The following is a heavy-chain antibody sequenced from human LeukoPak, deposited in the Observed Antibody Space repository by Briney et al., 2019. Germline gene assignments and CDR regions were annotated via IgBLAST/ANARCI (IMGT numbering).Heavy chain of an antibody. Sequence: GGSLRLSRAASGFTFSSYAMHWVRQAPGKGLEWVAVISYDGSNKYYADSVKGRFTISRDNSKNTLYLQMNSLRAEDTAVYYCARDRIAARPHQTYNWFDPWGQGTLVTVSS. CDR1: GFTFSSYA. D-gene: IGHD6-6*01. CDR2: ISYDGSNK. CDR3: ARDRIAARPHQTYNWFDP. V-gene: IGHV3-30-3*01. J-gene: IGHJ5*02.